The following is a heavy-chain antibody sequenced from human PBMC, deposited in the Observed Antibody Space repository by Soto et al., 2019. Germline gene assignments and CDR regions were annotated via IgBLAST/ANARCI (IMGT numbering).Heavy chain of an antibody. Sequence: GGSLRLSCAASGFTFTRYSMNRVRQVPGKGLEWGSSISSTTNYIYYGDSMKGRFTISRDNAKNSLYLEMNSMRAEDRAVYYCARGSEDLTSNFDYWGQGTLVTVSS. CDR1: GFTFTRYS. J-gene: IGHJ4*02. CDR3: ARGSEDLTSNFDY. CDR2: ISSTTNYI. V-gene: IGHV3-21*06.